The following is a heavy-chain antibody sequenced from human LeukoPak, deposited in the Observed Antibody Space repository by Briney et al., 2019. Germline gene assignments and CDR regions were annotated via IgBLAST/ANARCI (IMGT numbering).Heavy chain of an antibody. CDR3: VRGGSDY. J-gene: IGHJ4*02. Sequence: PGGSLRLSCATSGFTLSSYWMHWVRQVPGKGLEWLSRINNDGVSTSYADSVKGRFTISRDSAKNSLYLQMNSLRAEDTAVYYCVRGGSDYWGQGTLVTVSS. CDR1: GFTLSSYW. D-gene: IGHD2-15*01. CDR2: INNDGVST. V-gene: IGHV3-74*01.